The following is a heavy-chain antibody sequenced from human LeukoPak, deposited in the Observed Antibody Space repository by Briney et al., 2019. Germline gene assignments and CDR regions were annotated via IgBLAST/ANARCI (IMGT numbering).Heavy chain of an antibody. V-gene: IGHV4-34*01. CDR2: INHSGST. Sequence: SETLSLTCAVYGGSFSGYYWSWIRQPPGKGLEWIGEINHSGSTNYNPSLKSRVTISVDTSKNQFSLKLSSVTAADTAVYYCARSTAGDYWGQGTLVTVSS. D-gene: IGHD4-17*01. J-gene: IGHJ4*02. CDR3: ARSTAGDY. CDR1: GGSFSGYY.